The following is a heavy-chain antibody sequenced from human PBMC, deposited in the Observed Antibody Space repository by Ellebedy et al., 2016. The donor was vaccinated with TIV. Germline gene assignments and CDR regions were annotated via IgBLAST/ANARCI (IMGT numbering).Heavy chain of an antibody. CDR2: VFYSGSP. CDR3: ARTDPCQLIDD. J-gene: IGHJ4*02. CDR1: GGSVSSTRYC. Sequence: MPSETLSLTCSVSGGSVSSTRYCWAWIRQPPGKGREYIGSVFYSGSPYYNPSFKSRVTLSADTSKNPFSLNLRTVTAADTAVYYCARTDPCQLIDDWGQGILVSVSS. V-gene: IGHV4-39*01. D-gene: IGHD5-18*01.